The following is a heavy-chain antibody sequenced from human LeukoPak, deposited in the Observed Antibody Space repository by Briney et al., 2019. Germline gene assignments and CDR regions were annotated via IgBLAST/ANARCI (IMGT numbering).Heavy chain of an antibody. J-gene: IGHJ3*02. CDR2: INPNSGGT. CDR1: GYTFTAYY. V-gene: IGHV1-2*02. CDR3: ARSFDRAGDAFDI. D-gene: IGHD3-9*01. Sequence: ASVKVSCKASGYTFTAYYMHWVRQAPGQGLEWMGWINPNSGGTYFAQKFQGRVTMTRDTSITTAYMELSRLRADDTVMFYCARSFDRAGDAFDIWGQGTLVTVSS.